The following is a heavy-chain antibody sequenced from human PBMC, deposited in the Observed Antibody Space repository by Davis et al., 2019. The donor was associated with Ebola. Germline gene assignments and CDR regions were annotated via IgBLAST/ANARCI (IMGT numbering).Heavy chain of an antibody. J-gene: IGHJ4*02. V-gene: IGHV3-7*01. CDR3: ARDRSGYYGSAYYFDH. D-gene: IGHD3-10*01. CDR1: GFTLSSFW. Sequence: GESLKISCAASGFTLSSFWISWVRQAPGKGLEWVANIKQDGSAENYVDSVKGRFSISRDNTKNSLYLQMDSLRVEDTAVYYCARDRSGYYGSAYYFDHWGQGTQVTVSS. CDR2: IKQDGSAE.